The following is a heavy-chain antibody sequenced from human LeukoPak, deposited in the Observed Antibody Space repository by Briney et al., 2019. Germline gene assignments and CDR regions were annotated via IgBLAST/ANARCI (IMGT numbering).Heavy chain of an antibody. CDR2: ISSSSSYI. CDR3: ARDSAELDY. D-gene: IGHD1-26*01. Sequence: GGSLRLSCAASGFTFSIYSMNWVRQAPGKGLEWVSSISSSSSYIHCTDSVKGRFTISRDNAKNSLYLQMSSLTAEDTAPYYCARDSAELDYWGQGTLVTVSS. CDR1: GFTFSIYS. V-gene: IGHV3-21*01. J-gene: IGHJ4*02.